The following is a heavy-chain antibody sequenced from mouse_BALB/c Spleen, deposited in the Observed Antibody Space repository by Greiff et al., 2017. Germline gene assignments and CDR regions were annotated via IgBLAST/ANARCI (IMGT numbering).Heavy chain of an antibody. CDR1: GFNIKDTY. J-gene: IGHJ2*01. V-gene: IGHV14-3*02. CDR3: AREGYGNYEIDY. CDR2: IDPANGNT. D-gene: IGHD2-10*02. Sequence: VQLQQSGAELVKPGASVKLSCTASGFNIKDTYMHWVKQRPEQGLEWIGRIDPANGNTKYDPKFQGKATITADTSSNTAYLQLSSLTSEDTAVYYCAREGYGNYEIDYWGQGTTLTVSS.